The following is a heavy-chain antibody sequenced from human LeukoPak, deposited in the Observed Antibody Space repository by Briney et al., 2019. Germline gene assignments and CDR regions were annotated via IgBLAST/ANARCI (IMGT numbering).Heavy chain of an antibody. CDR2: IYPGDSDT. D-gene: IGHD1-26*01. J-gene: IGHJ3*02. CDR3: ARRNSLLRLGSNDAFDI. Sequence: GESLKISCKGSGYSFTSYWIGWVRQMPGKGLEWMGIIYPGDSDTRYSPSFQGQVTISADKSISTAYLQWSSLKASDTAMYYCARRNSLLRLGSNDAFDIWGQGTMVTVSS. CDR1: GYSFTSYW. V-gene: IGHV5-51*01.